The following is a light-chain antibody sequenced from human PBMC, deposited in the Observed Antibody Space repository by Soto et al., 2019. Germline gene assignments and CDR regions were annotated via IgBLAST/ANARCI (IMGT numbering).Light chain of an antibody. Sequence: IQITQSPSTPSASVGDTLTITCRASESISSWLAWYQQKPGKAPKLLIFAASTLVRGVPSRFSGRGSGTEFTLTISSLQADDYATFYCQQYHTDWTFGQGTKVDIK. V-gene: IGKV1-5*01. CDR3: QQYHTDWT. J-gene: IGKJ1*01. CDR2: AAS. CDR1: ESISSW.